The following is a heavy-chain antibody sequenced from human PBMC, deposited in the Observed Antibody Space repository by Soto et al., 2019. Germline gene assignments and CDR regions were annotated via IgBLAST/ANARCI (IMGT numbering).Heavy chain of an antibody. CDR2: ITSSSSYI. CDR1: GFTFSSYN. D-gene: IGHD3-22*01. Sequence: GGSLRLSCAASGFTFSSYNMNWVRQAPGRGLEWVSSITSSSSYIYYADSVKGRFAISRDNAKNSLFLQMNSLRDEDTAVYYCARDYYKYYDSSGYYRSPAYWGQGTLVTVSS. CDR3: ARDYYKYYDSSGYYRSPAY. V-gene: IGHV3-21*01. J-gene: IGHJ4*02.